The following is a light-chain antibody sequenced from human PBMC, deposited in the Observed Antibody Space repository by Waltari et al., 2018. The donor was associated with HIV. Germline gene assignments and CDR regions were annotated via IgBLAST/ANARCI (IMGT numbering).Light chain of an antibody. CDR2: QNN. CDR1: NLGDQY. V-gene: IGLV3-1*01. J-gene: IGLJ3*02. Sequence: SYGVTQPPSVSVSPGQTASITCSGDNLGDQYTSWYQQRPRQPPVLVIYQNNKRPAGIPERFSGSNSGNTATLTISGTQAMDDADYYCQAWDNSAAWVFGGGTKLTVL. CDR3: QAWDNSAAWV.